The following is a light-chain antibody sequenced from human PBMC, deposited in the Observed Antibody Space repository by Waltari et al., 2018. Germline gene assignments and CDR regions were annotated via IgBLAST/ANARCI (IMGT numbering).Light chain of an antibody. V-gene: IGKV1-5*03. Sequence: TLSASVGDRVTITCRASQSISNWLAWYQQKPGKAPKLLIYKASTLESGVPSRFSGSGSGTEFTLTISSLQPDDFATYYCQQYNSYSLLTFGGGTKVEIK. CDR2: KAS. J-gene: IGKJ4*01. CDR3: QQYNSYSLLT. CDR1: QSISNW.